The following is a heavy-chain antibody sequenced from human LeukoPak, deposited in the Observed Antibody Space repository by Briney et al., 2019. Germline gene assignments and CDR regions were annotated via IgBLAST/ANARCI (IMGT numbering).Heavy chain of an antibody. CDR3: ARDPKLVVAATEDAFDI. J-gene: IGHJ3*02. D-gene: IGHD2-15*01. CDR2: IKQDGSEK. V-gene: IGHV3-7*01. CDR1: GFTFSSYW. Sequence: PGGSLRLSCAASGFTFSSYWMSWVRQAPGKGLEWVANIKQDGSEKYYVDSVKGRFTISRDNAKNSLYLQMNSLRAEDTAVYYCARDPKLVVAATEDAFDIWGQGTMVTVSS.